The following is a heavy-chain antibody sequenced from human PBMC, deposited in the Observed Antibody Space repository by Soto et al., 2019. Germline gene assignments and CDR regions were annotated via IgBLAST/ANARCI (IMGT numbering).Heavy chain of an antibody. V-gene: IGHV4-31*03. CDR3: ASLAWEGFPGYSRPLTAYFDI. Sequence: SETLSLTCTVSGGSISSGGYYWSWIRQHPGKGLERIGYIYYSGSTYYNPSLKSRVTISVDTSKNQFSLKLSSVTAADTAVYYCASLAWEGFPGYSRPLTAYFDIRGQGTMVTGSS. D-gene: IGHD6-13*01. CDR1: GGSISSGGYY. J-gene: IGHJ3*02. CDR2: IYYSGST.